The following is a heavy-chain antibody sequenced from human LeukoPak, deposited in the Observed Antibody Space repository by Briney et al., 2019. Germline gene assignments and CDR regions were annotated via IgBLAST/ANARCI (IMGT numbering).Heavy chain of an antibody. V-gene: IGHV3-21*01. CDR1: GFTVSSNY. CDR3: ARDLGSGPGYFDY. Sequence: GGSLRLSCAASGFTVSSNYMSWVRQAPGKGLEWVSSISSSSSYIYYADSVKGRFTISRDNAKNSLYLQMNSLRAEDTAVYYCARDLGSGPGYFDYWGQGTLVTVSS. CDR2: ISSSSSYI. J-gene: IGHJ4*02. D-gene: IGHD6-19*01.